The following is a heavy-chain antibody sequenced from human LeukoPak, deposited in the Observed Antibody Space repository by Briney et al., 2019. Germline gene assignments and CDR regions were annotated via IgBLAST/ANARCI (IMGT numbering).Heavy chain of an antibody. V-gene: IGHV4-39*07. J-gene: IGHJ3*02. D-gene: IGHD3-10*01. CDR1: GGSISSSSYY. Sequence: SETLSLTCTVSGGSISSSSYYWGWIRQPPGKGLEWIGSIYYSGSTYYNPSLKSRVTISVDTSKNQFSLKLSSVTAADTAVYYCARTWFGELLPFDIWGQGTMVTVSS. CDR3: ARTWFGELLPFDI. CDR2: IYYSGST.